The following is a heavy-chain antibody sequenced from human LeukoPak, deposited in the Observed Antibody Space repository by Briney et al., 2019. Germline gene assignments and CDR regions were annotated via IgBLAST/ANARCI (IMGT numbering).Heavy chain of an antibody. CDR2: INAGNGNT. Sequence: ASVKVSCKAFGYTFINYAVNWVRQAPGQRLQWMGWINAGNGNTKYSQEFQGRVTMTTDTSTSTAYMELRSLRSDDTAVYYCARDSSGYYVLDYWGQGTLVTVSS. CDR1: GYTFINYA. CDR3: ARDSSGYYVLDY. D-gene: IGHD3-22*01. J-gene: IGHJ4*02. V-gene: IGHV1-3*01.